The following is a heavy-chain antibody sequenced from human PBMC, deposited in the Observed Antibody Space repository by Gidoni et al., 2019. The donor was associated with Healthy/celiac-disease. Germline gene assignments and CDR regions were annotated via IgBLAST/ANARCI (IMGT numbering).Heavy chain of an antibody. CDR2: INPSGGST. V-gene: IGHV1-46*01. J-gene: IGHJ6*02. CDR3: ARRTLVVPSTISPYYYYYGMDV. Sequence: QVQLVQSGAEVKKPGASVKVSCKTSGYTFTSYYMHWVRQAPGQGLEWMGIINPSGGSTSYAQKFQGRVTMTRDTSTSTVYMELSSLRSEDTAVYYCARRTLVVPSTISPYYYYYGMDVWGQGTTVTVSS. CDR1: GYTFTSYY. D-gene: IGHD2-2*02.